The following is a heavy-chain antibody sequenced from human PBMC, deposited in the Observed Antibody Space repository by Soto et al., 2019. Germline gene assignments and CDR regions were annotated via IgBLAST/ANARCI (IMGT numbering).Heavy chain of an antibody. CDR1: GFTCRSYA. CDR2: ISGSGGST. D-gene: IGHD3-3*01. J-gene: IGHJ4*02. V-gene: IGHV3-23*01. CDR3: AKDPALRDFWSGYPYYFDY. Sequence: GGSLRLSCASSGFTCRSYAMIWVRQATGKGLEWVSAISGSGGSTYYADSVKGRFTISRDNSKNTLYLQMNSLRAEDTAVYYCAKDPALRDFWSGYPYYFDYWGQGTLVTVSS.